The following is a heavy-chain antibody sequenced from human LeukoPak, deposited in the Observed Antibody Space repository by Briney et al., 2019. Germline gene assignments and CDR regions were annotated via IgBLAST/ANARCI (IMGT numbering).Heavy chain of an antibody. CDR2: ISPNSGGT. CDR3: VRKSAARRTSEFDY. Sequence: AASVKVSCKASGYTFTGYYMNWVRQAPGQGLEWMGWISPNSGGTNYAQKFQGRVTMTSDTSINTGYMELSSLKSDDTAVYYCVRKSAARRTSEFDYWGQGSLVTVSS. V-gene: IGHV1-2*02. J-gene: IGHJ4*02. CDR1: GYTFTGYY. D-gene: IGHD6-6*01.